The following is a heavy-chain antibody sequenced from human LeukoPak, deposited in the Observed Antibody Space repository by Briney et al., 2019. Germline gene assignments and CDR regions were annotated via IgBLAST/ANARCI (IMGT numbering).Heavy chain of an antibody. CDR3: ARGSILYYYDSSGYESWFDP. CDR2: IYHSGST. CDR1: GGSISSGGYS. Sequence: SETLSLTCAVSGGSISSGGYSRSWIRQPPGKGLEWIGYIYHSGSTYYNPSLKSRVTISVDRSKNQFSLKLSSVTAADTAVYYCARGSILYYYDSSGYESWFDPWGQGTLVTVSS. J-gene: IGHJ5*02. V-gene: IGHV4-30-2*01. D-gene: IGHD3-22*01.